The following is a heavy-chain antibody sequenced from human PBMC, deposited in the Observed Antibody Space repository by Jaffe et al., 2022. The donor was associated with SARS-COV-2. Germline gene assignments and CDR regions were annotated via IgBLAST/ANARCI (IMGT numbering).Heavy chain of an antibody. V-gene: IGHV4-59*01. CDR2: IYYSGST. CDR1: GGSISSYY. J-gene: IGHJ6*02. Sequence: QVQLQESGPGLVKPSETLSLTCTVSGGSISSYYWSWIRQPPGKGLEWIGYIYYSGSTNYNPSLKSRVTISVDTSKNQFSLKLSSVTAADTAVYYCARGGGYYYDSSGYYVYYYYGMDVWGQGTTVTVSS. CDR3: ARGGGYYYDSSGYYVYYYYGMDV. D-gene: IGHD3-22*01.